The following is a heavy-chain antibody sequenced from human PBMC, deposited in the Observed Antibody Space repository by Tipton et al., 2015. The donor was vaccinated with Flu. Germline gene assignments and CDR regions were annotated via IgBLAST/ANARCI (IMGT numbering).Heavy chain of an antibody. CDR1: GYSISSGYY. CDR2: IFHGGST. Sequence: LRLSCTVSGYSISSGYYWGWIRQPPGKGLEWIGSIFHGGSTYYNPSPKSRVTISVDTSKNQFSLKLSPVTAADTAVYYCATYYYGSGTQSAFDYWGQGTLVTVSS. CDR3: ATYYYGSGTQSAFDY. D-gene: IGHD3-10*01. V-gene: IGHV4-38-2*02. J-gene: IGHJ4*02.